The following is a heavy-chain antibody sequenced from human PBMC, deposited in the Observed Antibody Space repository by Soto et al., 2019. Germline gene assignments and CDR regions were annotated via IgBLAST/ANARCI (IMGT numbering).Heavy chain of an antibody. J-gene: IGHJ6*02. CDR2: INAGNGNT. CDR1: GYTFTGYY. Sequence: ASVKVSCKASGYTFTGYYMHWVRQAPGQRLEWMGWINAGNGNTKYSQKFQGRVTITRDTSASTAYMELSSLRSEDTAVYYCARDGPGSSWNYYYGMDVWGQGTTVTV. CDR3: ARDGPGSSWNYYYGMDV. V-gene: IGHV1-3*01. D-gene: IGHD6-13*01.